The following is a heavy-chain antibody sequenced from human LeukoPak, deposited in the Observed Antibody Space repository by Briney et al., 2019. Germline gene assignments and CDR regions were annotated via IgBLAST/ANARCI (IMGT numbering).Heavy chain of an antibody. D-gene: IGHD6-13*01. J-gene: IGHJ4*02. CDR2: INPNSGDT. V-gene: IGHV1-2*02. CDR1: GYTFTGYY. CDR3: ARQGGIAAAGKGFDY. Sequence: GASVKVSCKASGYTFTGYYMHWVRQAPGQGLEWMGWINPNSGDTNYAQRFQGRVTMTRDTSISTAYMELSRLTSDDTAVYYCARQGGIAAAGKGFDYWGQGALVTVSS.